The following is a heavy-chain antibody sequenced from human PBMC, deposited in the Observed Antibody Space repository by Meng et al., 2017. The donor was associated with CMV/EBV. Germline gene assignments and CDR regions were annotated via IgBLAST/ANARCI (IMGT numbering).Heavy chain of an antibody. CDR2: INPSGGST. J-gene: IGHJ6*02. Sequence: ASVKLSCKASGYTFTSYYMHWVRQAPGQGLEWMGIINPSGGSTSYAQKFQGRVTMTRDTSTSTVYMELSSLRSEDTAVYYCASGGDITFGVVIMSHYYYYGMDVWGQGTTVTVSS. V-gene: IGHV1-46*01. D-gene: IGHD3-3*01. CDR1: GYTFTSYY. CDR3: ASGGDITFGVVIMSHYYYYGMDV.